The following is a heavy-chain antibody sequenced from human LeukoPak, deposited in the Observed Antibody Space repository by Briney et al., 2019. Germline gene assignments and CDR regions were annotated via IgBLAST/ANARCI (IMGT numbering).Heavy chain of an antibody. CDR1: GYTFTGYY. D-gene: IGHD4-4*01. Sequence: ASVKVSCKASGYTFTGYYMHWVRQAPGQGLEWMGWVNPNSGGTNYVQKFQGRVTMTRDTSISTAYMELSRLRSDDTAVYYCASRSFNDYSTYYFDYWGQGTLVTVSS. J-gene: IGHJ4*02. CDR3: ASRSFNDYSTYYFDY. CDR2: VNPNSGGT. V-gene: IGHV1-2*02.